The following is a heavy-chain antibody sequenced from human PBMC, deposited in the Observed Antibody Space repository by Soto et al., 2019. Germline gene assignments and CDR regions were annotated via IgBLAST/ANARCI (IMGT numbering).Heavy chain of an antibody. J-gene: IGHJ4*02. V-gene: IGHV4-31*03. Sequence: PSETLSLTCTVSGGSISSGGYYWSWIRQHPGKGLEWIGYIYYSGSTYYNPSLKSRVTISVDTSKNQFSLKLSSMTAADTAVYYCARAPAMITFGIDYWGQGTLVTVSS. D-gene: IGHD3-16*01. CDR2: IYYSGST. CDR1: GGSISSGGYY. CDR3: ARAPAMITFGIDY.